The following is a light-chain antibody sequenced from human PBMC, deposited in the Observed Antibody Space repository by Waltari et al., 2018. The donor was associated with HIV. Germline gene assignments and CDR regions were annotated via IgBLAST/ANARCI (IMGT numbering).Light chain of an antibody. Sequence: SYELTQRPSVSVSPGKTAGITCSGDACPKKNAIGYQQKSGQAPVLVIYEDNKRPSGIPERFSGSSSGTMATLTISGAQVEDEADYYCFSTDSSGNHRVFGGGTKVTVL. CDR3: FSTDSSGNHRV. CDR1: ACPKKN. J-gene: IGLJ2*01. V-gene: IGLV3-10*01. CDR2: EDN.